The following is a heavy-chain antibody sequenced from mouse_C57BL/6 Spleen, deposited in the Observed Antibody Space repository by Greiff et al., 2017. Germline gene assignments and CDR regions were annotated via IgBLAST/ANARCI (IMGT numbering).Heavy chain of an antibody. CDR2: ISRSSNNYAT. CDR1: GFSFNTYA. V-gene: IGHV10-1*01. D-gene: IGHD2-4*01. CDR3: GVGDDYPDC. Sequence: EVQLVEPGGGLVQPKGSLKLSCAASGFSFNTYAMNWVRQAPGQGLEWVARISRSSNNYATYHADSVKARFTISRDNSESMLYLQMNYVDTADTSMYYCGVGDDYPDCWGQGTTLAVSS. J-gene: IGHJ2*01.